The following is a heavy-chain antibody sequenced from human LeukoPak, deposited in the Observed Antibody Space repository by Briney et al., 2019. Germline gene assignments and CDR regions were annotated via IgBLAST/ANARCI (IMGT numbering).Heavy chain of an antibody. D-gene: IGHD6-13*01. J-gene: IGHJ5*02. V-gene: IGHV1-2*02. CDR2: INPNSGGT. Sequence: ASVKVSCKASGYTFTSYGISWVRQAPGQGLEWMGWINPNSGGTNYAQKFQGRVTMTRDTSISTAYMELSRLRSDDTAVYYCAREESSRDENWFDPWGQGTLVTVSS. CDR3: AREESSRDENWFDP. CDR1: GYTFTSYG.